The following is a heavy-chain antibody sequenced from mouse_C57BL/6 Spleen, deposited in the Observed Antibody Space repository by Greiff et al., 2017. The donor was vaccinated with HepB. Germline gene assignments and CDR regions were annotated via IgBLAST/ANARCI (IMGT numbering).Heavy chain of an antibody. V-gene: IGHV5-17*01. J-gene: IGHJ4*01. CDR3: ARGLPQYYYAMDY. D-gene: IGHD3-1*01. CDR1: GFTFSDYG. CDR2: ISSGSSTI. Sequence: EVQGVESGGGLVKPGGSLKLSCAASGFTFSDYGMHWVRQAPEKGLEWVAYISSGSSTIYYADTVKGRFTISRDNAKNTLFLQMTSRRSEDTAMYYCARGLPQYYYAMDYWGQGTSVTVSS.